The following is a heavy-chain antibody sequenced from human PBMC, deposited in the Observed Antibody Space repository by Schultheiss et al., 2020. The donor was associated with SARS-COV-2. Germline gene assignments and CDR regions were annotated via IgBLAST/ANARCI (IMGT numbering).Heavy chain of an antibody. J-gene: IGHJ4*02. D-gene: IGHD3-10*01. Sequence: SETLSLTCTVSGGSISSYYWSWIRQPPGKGLEWIGYIYYSGSTNYNPSLKSRVTISVDTSKNQFSLKLSSVTAADTAVYYCARRSAKITMVRGVIGIFDYWGQGTLVTVSS. CDR3: ARRSAKITMVRGVIGIFDY. CDR1: GGSISSYY. V-gene: IGHV4-59*08. CDR2: IYYSGST.